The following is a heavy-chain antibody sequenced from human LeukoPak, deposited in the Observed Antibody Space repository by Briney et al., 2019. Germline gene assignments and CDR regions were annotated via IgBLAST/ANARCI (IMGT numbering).Heavy chain of an antibody. J-gene: IGHJ1*01. D-gene: IGHD3-10*01. V-gene: IGHV3-30*18. CDR3: AKADAVRGVISSLDAEYFQH. CDR2: ISYDGSNK. CDR1: GFTFSSYG. Sequence: GRSLRLSCAASGFTFSSYGMHWVRQAPGKGLEWVAVISYDGSNKYYADSVKGRFTISRDNSKNTLYLQMNSPRAEDTAVYYCAKADAVRGVISSLDAEYFQHWGQGTLVTVSS.